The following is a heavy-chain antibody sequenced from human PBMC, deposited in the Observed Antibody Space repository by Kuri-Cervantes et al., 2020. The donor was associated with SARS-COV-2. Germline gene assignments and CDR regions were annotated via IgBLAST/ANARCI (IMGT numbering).Heavy chain of an antibody. V-gene: IGHV4-59*01. J-gene: IGHJ3*02. CDR1: GDSMHSFY. CDR3: ARQNLLFDI. Sequence: SETLSLTCTVSGDSMHSFYWGWIRQPPGKGLEWIGYIYYTGSPNYNPSLKSRVSISVDTSNNQFSLKLTSVTAADTAVYYCARQNLLFDIWGQGTMVT. CDR2: IYYTGSP. D-gene: IGHD2-21*01.